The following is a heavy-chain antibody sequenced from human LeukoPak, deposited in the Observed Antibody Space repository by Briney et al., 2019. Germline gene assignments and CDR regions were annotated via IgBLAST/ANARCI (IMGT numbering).Heavy chain of an antibody. V-gene: IGHV6-1*01. D-gene: IGHD3-22*01. CDR3: ARGGYYDSSGNFDY. CDR2: TYYRSKWYN. J-gene: IGHJ4*02. Sequence: SQTLSLTCAISGDSVSTNSAAWNWIRQSPSRGLEWLGRTYYRSKWYNDYAVSVKSRITINPDTSKNQFSLQLNSVTPEDTAVYYCARGGYYDSSGNFDYWGQGTLVTVSS. CDR1: GDSVSTNSAA.